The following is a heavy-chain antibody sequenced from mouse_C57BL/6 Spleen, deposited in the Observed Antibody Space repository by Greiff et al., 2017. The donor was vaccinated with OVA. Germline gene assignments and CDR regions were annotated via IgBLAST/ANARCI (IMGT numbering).Heavy chain of an antibody. CDR1: GFTFSDYG. Sequence: EVKLVESGGGLVKPGGSLKLSCAASGFTFSDYGMHWVRQAPEKGLEWVAYISSGSSTIYYADTVKGRFTISRDNAKNTLFLQMTSLRSEDTAMYYCARLTGTLSMDYWGQGTSVTVSS. J-gene: IGHJ4*01. V-gene: IGHV5-17*01. CDR2: ISSGSSTI. D-gene: IGHD4-1*01. CDR3: ARLTGTLSMDY.